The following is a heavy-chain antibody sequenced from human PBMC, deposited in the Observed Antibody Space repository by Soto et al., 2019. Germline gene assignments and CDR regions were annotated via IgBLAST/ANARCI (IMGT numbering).Heavy chain of an antibody. Sequence: QDQLVQSGAEVKKPGASVKVSCQASGYTFTDFGISWVRQAPGQGLEWMGWISAYNGNTNYVQKLQGRVTMTRGTSTHTAYMELRSLRFYDAGVYYCARDEAAYHLPGNWFDLWCQGSVVTVSS. J-gene: IGHJ5*02. D-gene: IGHD2-2*01. CDR1: GYTFTDFG. V-gene: IGHV1-18*01. CDR2: ISAYNGNT. CDR3: ARDEAAYHLPGNWFDL.